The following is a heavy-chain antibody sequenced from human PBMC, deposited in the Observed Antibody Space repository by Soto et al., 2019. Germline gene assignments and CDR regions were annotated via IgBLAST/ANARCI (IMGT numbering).Heavy chain of an antibody. CDR3: ARDIYGGNCCDAFDI. J-gene: IGHJ3*02. Sequence: QAQLVQSGAEVKKPGASVNISCKASGYTFTNYGFIWVRQAPGHGLEWVGWISPYNGKTEYAQNLQGRVTMTRDKHTSTAYMELRSLRSDDTAVYYCARDIYGGNCCDAFDIWGQGTMVTVSS. D-gene: IGHD2-15*01. CDR2: ISPYNGKT. CDR1: GYTFTNYG. V-gene: IGHV1-18*01.